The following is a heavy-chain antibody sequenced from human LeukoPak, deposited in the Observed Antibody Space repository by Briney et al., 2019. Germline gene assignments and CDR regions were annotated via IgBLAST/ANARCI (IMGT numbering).Heavy chain of an antibody. CDR2: ISWNGDTI. CDR1: GFDFHDYM. CDR3: ARHGGEAHCSSTSCPDFDY. V-gene: IGHV3-9*01. J-gene: IGHJ4*02. D-gene: IGHD2-2*01. Sequence: SGGSLRLSCAASGFDFHDYMMHWVRQPPGKGLEWVSEISWNGDTIGYADSVKGRFTISRDNAKNSLYLQMNSLRAEDTAVFYCARHGGEAHCSSTSCPDFDYWGQGTLVTVSS.